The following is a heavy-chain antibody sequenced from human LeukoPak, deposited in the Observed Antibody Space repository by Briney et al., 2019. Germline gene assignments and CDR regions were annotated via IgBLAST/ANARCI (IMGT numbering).Heavy chain of an antibody. CDR3: AKDEAYSSSWYNHYYYYYMDV. CDR2: ISGSGGST. V-gene: IGHV3-23*01. D-gene: IGHD6-13*01. Sequence: PGGSLRLSCAASGFTFSSYAMSWVRQAPGKGLEWVSAISGSGGSTYYADSVKGRLTISRDNSKNTLYLQMNSLRAEDTAVYYCAKDEAYSSSWYNHYYYYYMDVWGKGTTVTISS. J-gene: IGHJ6*03. CDR1: GFTFSSYA.